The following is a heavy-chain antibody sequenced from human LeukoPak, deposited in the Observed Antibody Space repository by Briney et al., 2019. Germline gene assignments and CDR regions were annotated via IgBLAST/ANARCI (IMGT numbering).Heavy chain of an antibody. D-gene: IGHD6-13*01. CDR2: INHSGST. CDR1: GGTFSGYY. V-gene: IGHV4-34*08. J-gene: IGHJ3*02. Sequence: SETLSFTCAVYGGTFSGYYWSWIRQPPGKGLEWIGEINHSGSTNYNPSLKSRVTISVDTSKNQFSLKLSSVTAADTAVYYCASNTHLIAARVVPGYAFDIWGQGTMVTVSS. CDR3: ASNTHLIAARVVPGYAFDI.